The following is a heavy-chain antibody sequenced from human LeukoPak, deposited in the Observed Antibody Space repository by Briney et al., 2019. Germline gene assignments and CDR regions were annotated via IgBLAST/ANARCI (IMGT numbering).Heavy chain of an antibody. CDR1: GFSLSTSGMC. D-gene: IGHD6-19*01. CDR2: IDWDAGK. CDR3: ARMGGASVAGSGRYAFDI. V-gene: IGHV2-70*01. J-gene: IGHJ3*02. Sequence: GSGPTLVNPTQTLTLTCTFSGFSLSTSGMCVTWIRQPPGKALEWLALIDWDAGKYYSTSLKTRLTISWDTSKNQVVLTMTNMDPMDTGTYYCARMGGASVAGSGRYAFDIWGQGTMVTVSS.